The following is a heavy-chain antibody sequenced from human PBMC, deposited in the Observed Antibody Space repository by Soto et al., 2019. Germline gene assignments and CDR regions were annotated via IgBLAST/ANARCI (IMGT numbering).Heavy chain of an antibody. V-gene: IGHV4-34*01. CDR2: INHSGST. CDR1: GGSFSGYY. Sequence: SETLSLTCAVYGGSFSGYYWSWIRQPPGKGLEWIGEINHSGSTNYNPSLKSRVTISVDTSKNQFSLKLSSVTAADTAVYYCAGGLYSSSFDYWGQGTLVTVSS. CDR3: AGGLYSSSFDY. D-gene: IGHD6-6*01. J-gene: IGHJ4*02.